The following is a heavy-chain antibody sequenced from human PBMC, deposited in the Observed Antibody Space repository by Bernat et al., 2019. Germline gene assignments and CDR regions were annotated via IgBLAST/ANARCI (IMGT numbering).Heavy chain of an antibody. CDR3: ARAGSPNWNDGAYGY. Sequence: EVQLVESGGGLVQPGGSLRLSCAASGFTFSSYEMNWVRQAPGKGLEWVSCISSSGSTIYYADSVKGRFTISRDNAKNSLYLQMNSLRAEDTAVYYCARAGSPNWNDGAYGYWGQGTLVTVSS. D-gene: IGHD1-1*01. V-gene: IGHV3-48*03. J-gene: IGHJ4*02. CDR2: ISSSGSTI. CDR1: GFTFSSYE.